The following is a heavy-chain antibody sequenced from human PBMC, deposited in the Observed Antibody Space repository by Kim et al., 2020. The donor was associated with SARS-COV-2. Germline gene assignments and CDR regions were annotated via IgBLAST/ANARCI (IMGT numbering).Heavy chain of an antibody. Sequence: GGSLRLSCAASGFTFSSYAMSWVRQAPGKGLEWVSDISGSGGSTYYADSVKGRFTISRDNSKNTLYLQMNSLRAEDTAVYYCAKSGDIAAAGSWDYYYYGMDVWGQGTTVTVSS. CDR2: ISGSGGST. J-gene: IGHJ6*02. CDR1: GFTFSSYA. D-gene: IGHD6-13*01. V-gene: IGHV3-23*01. CDR3: AKSGDIAAAGSWDYYYYGMDV.